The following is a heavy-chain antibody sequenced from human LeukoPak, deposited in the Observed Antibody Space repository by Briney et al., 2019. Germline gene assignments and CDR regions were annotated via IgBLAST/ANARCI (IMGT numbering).Heavy chain of an antibody. CDR3: ATTGLLGDIP. V-gene: IGHV3-48*04. CDR1: GFTFSSYA. CDR2: ISKNGKTI. J-gene: IGHJ5*02. Sequence: GGSLRLSCAASGFTFSSYAMSWVRQAPGKGLEWLSYISKNGKTIYYADSVKGRFTISRDNAKKSVYLQMNSLRAEDTAVYYCATTGLLGDIPWGQGTLVTVSS. D-gene: IGHD2-21*01.